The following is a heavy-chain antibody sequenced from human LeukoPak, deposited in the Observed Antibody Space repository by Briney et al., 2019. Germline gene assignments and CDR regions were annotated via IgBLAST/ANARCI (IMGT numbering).Heavy chain of an antibody. V-gene: IGHV4-30-4*01. J-gene: IGHJ4*02. CDR3: ARSGGDDSSGYKPEIDY. D-gene: IGHD3-22*01. CDR1: GGSISSGDYY. Sequence: SETLSLTCTVSGGSISSGDYYWSWIRQPPGKGLEWIGYIYYSGSTYYNPSLKSRVTISVDTSKNQFSLKLSSVTAADTAVYYCARSGGDDSSGYKPEIDYWGQGTLVTVSS. CDR2: IYYSGST.